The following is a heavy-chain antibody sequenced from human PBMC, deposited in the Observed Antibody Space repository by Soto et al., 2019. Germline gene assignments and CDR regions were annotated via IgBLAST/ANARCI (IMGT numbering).Heavy chain of an antibody. V-gene: IGHV3-74*01. CDR1: GCPFSNYW. Sequence: GGSLILSCAVSGCPFSNYWMHWVRQAQGKGLVWVSRIDSDGSRITYADFVKGRFTISRDNAKNTVYLHMNSLTAEDTAVYYCVRTSLVVAVATREDFWGQGTLVTVSS. CDR3: VRTSLVVAVATREDF. CDR2: IDSDGSRI. D-gene: IGHD2-15*01. J-gene: IGHJ4*02.